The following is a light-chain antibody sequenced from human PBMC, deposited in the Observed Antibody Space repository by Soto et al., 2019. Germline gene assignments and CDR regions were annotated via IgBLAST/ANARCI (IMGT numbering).Light chain of an antibody. Sequence: EIVMTQSPATLSVSPGERATLSCRASQSVSSNLAWYQQKPGQAPRLLIYGASTRATGIPARFSGSGSGTEFTLTISSLQSEDFAVYYCKQDNNWPPFTFGPGTKLDIK. J-gene: IGKJ3*01. CDR3: KQDNNWPPFT. CDR1: QSVSSN. CDR2: GAS. V-gene: IGKV3-15*01.